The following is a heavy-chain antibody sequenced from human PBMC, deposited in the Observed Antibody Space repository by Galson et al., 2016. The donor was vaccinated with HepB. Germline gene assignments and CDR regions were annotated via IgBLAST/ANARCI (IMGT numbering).Heavy chain of an antibody. V-gene: IGHV4-39*01. CDR3: ARHLGAGWFDP. CDR2: VYYSGNT. CDR1: GGSITNRNYY. J-gene: IGHJ5*02. D-gene: IGHD1-26*01. Sequence: ETLSLTCTVSGGSITNRNYYWVWIRQPPGKELEWIGSVYYSGNTYYNPSLKSRVTISVDTSKSRFSLKVNSVTAADTAIYYCARHLGAGWFDPWGQGTLVTVSS.